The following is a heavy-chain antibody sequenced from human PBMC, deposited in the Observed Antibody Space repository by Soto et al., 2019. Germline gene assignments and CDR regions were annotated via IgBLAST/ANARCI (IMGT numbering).Heavy chain of an antibody. CDR1: GGSFSGYY. D-gene: IGHD3-22*01. CDR2: INHSGNT. CDR3: ARHNYDGSGYYYYYYGMDV. J-gene: IGHJ6*02. Sequence: QVQLQQWGAGLLKPSETLSLTCAVYGGSFSGYYWSWIRQPPGKGLEWFGEINHSGNTNYNPSLKSRVTISVDTSKNQFSLKLSSVTAADTAVYYCARHNYDGSGYYYYYYGMDVWGQGTTVTVSS. V-gene: IGHV4-34*01.